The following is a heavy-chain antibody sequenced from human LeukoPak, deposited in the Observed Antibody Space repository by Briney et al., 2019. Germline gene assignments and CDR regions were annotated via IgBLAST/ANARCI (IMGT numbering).Heavy chain of an antibody. V-gene: IGHV7-4-1*02. CDR1: GYTFTSYA. CDR2: INTSAGNP. D-gene: IGHD3-3*01. J-gene: IGHJ4*02. CDR3: ARDRDDFWSGYPSTPIDY. Sequence: ASVKLCCKASGYTFTSYAMNWVRQAPGQGLEWMGWINTSAGNPTYAQGFTGRFVFSLDTSVSTASLQISSLKAEDTAVYYCARDRDDFWSGYPSTPIDYGGQGTLVTVSA.